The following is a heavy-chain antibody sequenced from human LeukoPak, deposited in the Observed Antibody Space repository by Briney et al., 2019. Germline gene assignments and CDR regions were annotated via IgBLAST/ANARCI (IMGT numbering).Heavy chain of an antibody. D-gene: IGHD3-3*01. J-gene: IGHJ6*03. Sequence: GGSLRLSCAASGFTFSSYWMSWVRQAPGKGLEWVANIKQDGSEKYYVDSVKGRFTISRDNAKNSLYLQMNSLRAEDTAVYCCARAKVTYYDFWSGYTYYYYMDVWGKGTTVTVSS. V-gene: IGHV3-7*01. CDR2: IKQDGSEK. CDR1: GFTFSSYW. CDR3: ARAKVTYYDFWSGYTYYYYMDV.